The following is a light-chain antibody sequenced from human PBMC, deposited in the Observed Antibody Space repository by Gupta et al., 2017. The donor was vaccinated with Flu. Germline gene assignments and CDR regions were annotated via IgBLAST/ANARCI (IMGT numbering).Light chain of an antibody. V-gene: IGKV1-5*03. CDR2: KAS. Sequence: PSTLSASVVDRVTSTCRASQSISSWLAWYQQKPGKAPKLLIYKASSLESGVPSRFSGSGSGTEFTLTISSLQPDDFATYYCQQYNTYSCTFGQGTKVEIK. J-gene: IGKJ1*01. CDR3: QQYNTYSCT. CDR1: QSISSW.